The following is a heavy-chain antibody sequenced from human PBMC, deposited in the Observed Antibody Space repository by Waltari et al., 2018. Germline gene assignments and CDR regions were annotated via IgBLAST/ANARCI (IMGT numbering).Heavy chain of an antibody. CDR2: VYTSENN. J-gene: IGHJ3*02. Sequence: QVQLQESGPGLVKPSETLSLPCTASGGSINNYYWSWIRQPAGKGLEWIGRVYTSENNNYNPSLKIRVAMSVDTSKNQFSLRLNSVTAADTAVYYCARDDNRQAFDIWGQGIVVTVSS. CDR3: ARDDNRQAFDI. D-gene: IGHD1-20*01. CDR1: GGSINNYY. V-gene: IGHV4-4*07.